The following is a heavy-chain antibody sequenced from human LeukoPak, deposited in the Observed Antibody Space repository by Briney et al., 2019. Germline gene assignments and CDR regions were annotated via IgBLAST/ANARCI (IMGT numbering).Heavy chain of an antibody. D-gene: IGHD4-17*01. CDR1: GFTFRNYA. CDR2: IRNFGET. CDR3: ANIPPFDYGDYAIRLD. V-gene: IGHV3-23*01. Sequence: GGSLRLSCAASGFTFRNYAMAWVRQAPGKGLEWVSSIRNFGETHYADSVRGRFIISRDNSQNTLYLQMNSLRAEDSPLYYCANIPPFDYGDYAIRLDWGQGTLVAVSS. J-gene: IGHJ4*02.